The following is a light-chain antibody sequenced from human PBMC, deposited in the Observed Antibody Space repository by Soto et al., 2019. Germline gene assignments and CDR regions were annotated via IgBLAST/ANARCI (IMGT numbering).Light chain of an antibody. Sequence: EIVMTQSPATLSVSPGERATLSCRASQSVSSNLAWYQQKPGQAPRLLIYGASTRATGIPARFSGSGSGTEVTLTISSLQYADFAVYYCQQYNNWPPLTFGGGTKVEIK. CDR1: QSVSSN. CDR2: GAS. J-gene: IGKJ4*01. V-gene: IGKV3-15*01. CDR3: QQYNNWPPLT.